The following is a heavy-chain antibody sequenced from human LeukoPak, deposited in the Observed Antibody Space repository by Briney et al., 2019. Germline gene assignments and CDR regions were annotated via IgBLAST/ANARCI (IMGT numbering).Heavy chain of an antibody. CDR3: AKMGRWYYFDY. D-gene: IGHD5-24*01. Sequence: GGSLRLSCAASGVTFSSYWMHWVRQAPGKGLVWVSRINNDGSSAYYADSVKGRFTISRDNSKNTLYLQMNSLRAEDTAVYYCAKMGRWYYFDYWGQGTLVTVSS. CDR1: GVTFSSYW. CDR2: INNDGSSA. V-gene: IGHV3-74*01. J-gene: IGHJ4*02.